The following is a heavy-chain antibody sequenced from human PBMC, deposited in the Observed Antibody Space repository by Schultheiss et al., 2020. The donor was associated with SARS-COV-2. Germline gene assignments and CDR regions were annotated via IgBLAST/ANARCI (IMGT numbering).Heavy chain of an antibody. CDR1: GFTFRNYW. V-gene: IGHV3-74*01. Sequence: GGSLRLSCAASGFTFRNYWMHWVRQIPGKGLVWVSRINSDGSASSYADSVKGRFTVSRDNAGNTLYLQMNSLRAEDTAVYYCASCGGSCHYYGMDVWGQGTTVTVSS. D-gene: IGHD2-2*01. CDR2: INSDGSAS. CDR3: ASCGGSCHYYGMDV. J-gene: IGHJ6*02.